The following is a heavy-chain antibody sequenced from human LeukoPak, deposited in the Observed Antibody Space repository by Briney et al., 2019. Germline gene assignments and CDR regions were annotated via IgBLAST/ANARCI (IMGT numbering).Heavy chain of an antibody. CDR2: IKQDGSEK. CDR1: GFTFSNHW. D-gene: IGHD3-16*01. Sequence: GGSLILSCADSGFTFSNHWMSWVRQAPGKGLERVAYIKQDGSEKYNVDSVKGRFTISRDKAKSSLYLQMNSLRAEDTAVYYCARGGGRWIDYWGQGNLVTVAS. V-gene: IGHV3-7*01. CDR3: ARGGGRWIDY. J-gene: IGHJ4*02.